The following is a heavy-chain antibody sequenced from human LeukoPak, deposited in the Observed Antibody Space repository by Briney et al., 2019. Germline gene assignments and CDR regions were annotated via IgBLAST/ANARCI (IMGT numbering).Heavy chain of an antibody. D-gene: IGHD3-3*01. Sequence: GGSLRLSCAASGFTFSTYSMSWVRQAPGKGLEWVSSISSSSTYIYYADSVKGRFTISRDNAKNSLYLQMNSLRAEDTAVYYCASGVTIWLGNALDMWGQGTMVTVS. V-gene: IGHV3-21*01. J-gene: IGHJ3*02. CDR2: ISSSSTYI. CDR1: GFTFSTYS. CDR3: ASGVTIWLGNALDM.